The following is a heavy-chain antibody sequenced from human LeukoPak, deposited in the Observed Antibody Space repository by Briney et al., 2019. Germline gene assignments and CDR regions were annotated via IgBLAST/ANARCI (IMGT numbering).Heavy chain of an antibody. Sequence: GASVKVSCKASGYTFTSYYMHWVRQAPGQGLEWMGIINPSGGSTSYAQKFQGRVTMTRDTSTSTVYMELSSLRSEDTAVYYCAKDWYSSGWPDWGCDYWGQGTLVTVSS. CDR2: INPSGGST. CDR1: GYTFTSYY. V-gene: IGHV1-46*01. CDR3: AKDWYSSGWPDWGCDY. J-gene: IGHJ4*02. D-gene: IGHD6-19*01.